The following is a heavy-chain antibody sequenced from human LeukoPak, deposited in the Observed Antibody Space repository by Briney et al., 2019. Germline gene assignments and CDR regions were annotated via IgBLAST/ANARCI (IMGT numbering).Heavy chain of an antibody. CDR2: IYTSGST. CDR1: GGSISSYY. J-gene: IGHJ3*02. Sequence: SETLSLTCTVSGGSISSYYWSWIRQPAGKGLEWIGRIYTSGSTNYNPSLKSRVTMSVDTSKNQFSLKLSSVTAADTAVYYCARGGLEQQLATDAFDIWGQGTMVTVSS. D-gene: IGHD6-13*01. V-gene: IGHV4-4*07. CDR3: ARGGLEQQLATDAFDI.